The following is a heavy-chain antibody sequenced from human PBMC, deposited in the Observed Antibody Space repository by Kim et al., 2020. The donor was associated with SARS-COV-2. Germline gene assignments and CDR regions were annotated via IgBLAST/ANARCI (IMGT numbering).Heavy chain of an antibody. D-gene: IGHD6-6*01. J-gene: IGHJ4*02. V-gene: IGHV1-69*01. CDR3: ARSPRGFEYSSSYYFDY. Sequence: FQGRVTITADESTSTAYMELSSLRSEDTAVYYCARSPRGFEYSSSYYFDYWGQGTLVTVSS.